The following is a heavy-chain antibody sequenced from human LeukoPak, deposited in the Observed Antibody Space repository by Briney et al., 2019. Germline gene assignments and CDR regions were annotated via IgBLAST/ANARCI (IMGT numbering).Heavy chain of an antibody. V-gene: IGHV4-59*01. CDR2: IYFSGST. J-gene: IGHJ2*01. CDR1: GGSISSYY. D-gene: IGHD3-22*01. CDR3: ARGGRPSYYDSSGYWYFDL. Sequence: PSETLSLTCAVSGGSISSYYWSWIREPPGRGREWGGYIYFSGSTNNNPSHKSRDTISVDTCKNQFSLKLSSVTAADTPVYYCARGGRPSYYDSSGYWYFDLWGRGTLVTVSS.